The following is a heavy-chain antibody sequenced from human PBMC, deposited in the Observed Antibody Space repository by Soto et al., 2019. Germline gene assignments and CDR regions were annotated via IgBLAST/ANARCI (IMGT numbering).Heavy chain of an antibody. D-gene: IGHD6-6*01. CDR1: GDSISSYY. CDR2: IDYSGST. CDR3: ARVGFDYTSSGYYYYYMDV. V-gene: IGHV4-59*01. Sequence: SETLSLTCTVSGDSISSYYWSWIRQPPGTGLEWIGYIDYSGSTNYNPSLWGRVTISVDTSKNQFSLNLNSMTAADTAVYYCARVGFDYTSSGYYYYYMDVWGRGTTVTVSS. J-gene: IGHJ6*03.